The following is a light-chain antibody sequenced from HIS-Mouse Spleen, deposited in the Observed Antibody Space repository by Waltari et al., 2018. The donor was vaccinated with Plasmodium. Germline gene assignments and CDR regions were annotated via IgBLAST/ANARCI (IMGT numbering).Light chain of an antibody. Sequence: DIQMTQSPSSLSASVGDRVTITCRASQSISSYLNWYQQKPGKAPKLLIYAASSLQSGVPSRFSGSGSGTDFTLTISSLQPEDFPTYYCQQSHTFGQGTKLEIK. J-gene: IGKJ2*01. CDR2: AAS. CDR1: QSISSY. CDR3: QQSHT. V-gene: IGKV1-39*01.